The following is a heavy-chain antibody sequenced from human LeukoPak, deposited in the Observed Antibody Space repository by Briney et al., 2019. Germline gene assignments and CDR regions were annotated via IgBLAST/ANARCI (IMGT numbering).Heavy chain of an antibody. CDR2: IYPGDSDA. CDR3: ARGENGYNGDAYDI. V-gene: IGHV5-51*01. Sequence: GESLKISCKASGYTFTDYWIAWVRQMPGKGLEWMGVIYPGDSDARYSPSFQGQVTMSVDKSISTAYLQWRSLRASDTAMYYCARGENGYNGDAYDIWGQGTMVTVSS. D-gene: IGHD5-24*01. J-gene: IGHJ3*02. CDR1: GYTFTDYW.